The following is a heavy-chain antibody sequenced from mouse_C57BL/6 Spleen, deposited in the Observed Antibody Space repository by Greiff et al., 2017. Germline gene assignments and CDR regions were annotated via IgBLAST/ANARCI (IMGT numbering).Heavy chain of an antibody. CDR2: ISDGGSYT. CDR1: GFTFSSYA. D-gene: IGHD2-2*01. V-gene: IGHV5-4*01. CDR3: AREGAMVTPAWFAY. Sequence: EVKLMESGGGLVKPGGSLKLSCAASGFTFSSYAMSWVRQTPEKRLEWVATISDGGSYTYYPDNVKGRFTISRDTAKNNLYLQMSHLKSEDTAMYYCAREGAMVTPAWFAYWGQGTLVTVSA. J-gene: IGHJ3*01.